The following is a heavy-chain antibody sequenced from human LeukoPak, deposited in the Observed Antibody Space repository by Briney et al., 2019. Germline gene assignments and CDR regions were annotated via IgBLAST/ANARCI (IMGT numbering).Heavy chain of an antibody. CDR1: GGSISSGDYY. Sequence: SETLSLTCTVSGGSISSGDYYWSWIRQPPGKGLEWIGYIYYSGSTYYNPSLKSRVTISVDTSKNQFSLKLSSVTAADTAVYYCARDYYDSKGFGYWGQGTLVTVSS. CDR3: ARDYYDSKGFGY. D-gene: IGHD3-22*01. CDR2: IYYSGST. V-gene: IGHV4-30-4*08. J-gene: IGHJ4*02.